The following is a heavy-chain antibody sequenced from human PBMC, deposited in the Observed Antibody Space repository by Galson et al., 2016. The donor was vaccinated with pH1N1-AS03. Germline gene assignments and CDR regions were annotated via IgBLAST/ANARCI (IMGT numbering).Heavy chain of an antibody. CDR1: GFTFSTYW. J-gene: IGHJ4*02. V-gene: IGHV3-74*01. D-gene: IGHD7-27*01. CDR2: ITSDGSTT. Sequence: SLRLSCATSGFTFSTYWMHWARQVPGKGLVWVSCITSDGSTTFYAESVKGRFTISRDNAKSTLYLQMNILTDDETAVYFCVRDFWGSWIWGQGTLVTVSS. CDR3: VRDFWGSWI.